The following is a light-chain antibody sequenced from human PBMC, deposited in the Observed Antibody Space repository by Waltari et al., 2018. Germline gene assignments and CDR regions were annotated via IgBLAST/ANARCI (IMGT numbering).Light chain of an antibody. V-gene: IGLV3-10*01. Sequence: SYELTQPPSVSVPPGQTARITCSGHELPRKYAYWFQQKSGQAPRLVIYEDTKRPSGIPERFSGSSSGTVATLTITGAQVDDEADYYCYSSDSTGLRVFGGGTTVVVL. J-gene: IGLJ1*01. CDR3: YSSDSTGLRV. CDR1: ELPRKY. CDR2: EDT.